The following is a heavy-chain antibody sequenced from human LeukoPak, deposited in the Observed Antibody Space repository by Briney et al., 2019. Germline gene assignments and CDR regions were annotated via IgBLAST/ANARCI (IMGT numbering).Heavy chain of an antibody. CDR3: ATDGHAV. CDR1: ASSFSGYY. V-gene: IGHV4-34*01. J-gene: IGHJ3*01. D-gene: IGHD5-24*01. Sequence: SGTLSFTCAVYASSFSGYYWSWIRQPQGKGLEGGGELNHGGSTNYNTSLRRRVTISVDTSKDQFSLKLSSVTAAGTAVYYCATDGHAVWGQGTMVTVSS. CDR2: LNHGGST.